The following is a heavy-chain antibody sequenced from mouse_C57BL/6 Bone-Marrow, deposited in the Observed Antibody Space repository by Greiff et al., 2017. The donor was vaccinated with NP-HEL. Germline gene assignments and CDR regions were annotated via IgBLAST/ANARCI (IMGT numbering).Heavy chain of an antibody. CDR1: GFNIKDDY. Sequence: EVQLQQSGAELVRPGASVKLSCTASGFNIKDDYMHWVKQRPEQGLEWIGWIDPENGDTEYASKFQGKATITADTSSNTAYLQLSSLTSEDTAVYYCTYYGNYVLFDYWGHGTTLTVSS. CDR2: IDPENGDT. CDR3: TYYGNYVLFDY. J-gene: IGHJ2*01. V-gene: IGHV14-4*01. D-gene: IGHD2-1*01.